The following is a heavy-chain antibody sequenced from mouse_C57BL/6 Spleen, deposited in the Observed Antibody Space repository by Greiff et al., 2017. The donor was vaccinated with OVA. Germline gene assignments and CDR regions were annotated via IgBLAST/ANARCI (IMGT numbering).Heavy chain of an antibody. CDR1: GYTFTSYW. CDR2: IYPSDSET. Sequence: QVQLQQPGAELVRPGSSVKLSCKASGYTFTSYWMDWVTQRPGPGLEWIGNIYPSDSETHYNQKFKDKATLTVDKSSSTAYMQLSSLTSEDAAVYYCARSTYLYAMDYWGQGTSVTVSS. D-gene: IGHD5-1*01. V-gene: IGHV1-61*01. CDR3: ARSTYLYAMDY. J-gene: IGHJ4*01.